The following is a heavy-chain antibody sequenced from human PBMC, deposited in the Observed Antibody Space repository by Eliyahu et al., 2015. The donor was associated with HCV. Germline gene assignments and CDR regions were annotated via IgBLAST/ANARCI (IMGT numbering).Heavy chain of an antibody. CDR3: VKDPNLFGVVPDWYFDL. D-gene: IGHD3-3*01. CDR1: GFTFRSYA. V-gene: IGHV3-64D*06. J-gene: IGHJ2*01. CDR2: ISSNGGFT. Sequence: EVXLVESGXGLVQPGGSXXLSCSAXGFTFRSYAVXWVRQAPGKGLEYVSSISSNGGFTYYADSVKGRFIISRDNSKNTLYLQMSSLGPEDTAVYYCVKDPNLFGVVPDWYFDLWGRGTLVTVSS.